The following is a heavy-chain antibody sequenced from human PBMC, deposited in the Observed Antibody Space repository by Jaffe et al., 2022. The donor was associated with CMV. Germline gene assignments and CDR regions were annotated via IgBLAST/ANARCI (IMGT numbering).Heavy chain of an antibody. CDR2: IFWTSGDV. Sequence: EVQLVESGGDLVQPGRSLRLSCVVSGLSLDDCAMHWVRQVAGKGLEWVSGIFWTSGDVGYADSVKGRFTISRDNAKGSLYLQMNSLKPEDTALYYCAKDNAGDLEHWGRGTLVTVSS. CDR1: GLSLDDCA. J-gene: IGHJ4*02. V-gene: IGHV3-9*01. CDR3: AKDNAGDLEH.